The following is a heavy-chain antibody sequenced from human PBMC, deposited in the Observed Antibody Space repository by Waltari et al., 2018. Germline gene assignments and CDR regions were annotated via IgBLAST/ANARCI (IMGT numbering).Heavy chain of an antibody. Sequence: QVQLVQSGAEVKKPGASVKVSCKVSGYNTPELSMHWVRRAPAKGLEWMGGFDPEDGETIYAQKFQGRVTMTEDTSTDTAYMELSSLRSEDTAVYYCATTSAVAAMSLLYYFDYWGQGTLVTVSS. V-gene: IGHV1-24*01. CDR2: FDPEDGET. CDR1: GYNTPELS. D-gene: IGHD2-15*01. J-gene: IGHJ4*02. CDR3: ATTSAVAAMSLLYYFDY.